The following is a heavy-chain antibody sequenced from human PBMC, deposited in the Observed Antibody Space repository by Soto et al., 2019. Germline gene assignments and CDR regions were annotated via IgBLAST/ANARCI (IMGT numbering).Heavy chain of an antibody. V-gene: IGHV1-2*02. CDR2: INPNGGVT. D-gene: IGHD5-12*01. CDR1: GYSFNDYY. J-gene: IGHJ6*03. CDR3: ARESGGATATLDYYYFYMDV. Sequence: GTSVKVSCKASGYSFNDYYIHCVRQAPGQGHERMGWINPNGGVTKYAQKFQGRVTVTRDTSIRTVYMELSSLRSDDTAVYYCARESGGATATLDYYYFYMDVWGKGTTVTVSS.